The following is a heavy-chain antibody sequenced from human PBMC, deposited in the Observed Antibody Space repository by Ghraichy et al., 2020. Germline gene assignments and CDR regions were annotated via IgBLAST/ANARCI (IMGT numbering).Heavy chain of an antibody. Sequence: GESLRLSCAASGFVFSTYGVHWVRQAPGKGLEYISAISSNGAGTYYANSVKGRFTISRDNSKNTVYLQMDSVRPEDMAVYYCARELWDSGSCLPIPRYGMDVWGQGTTVTVSS. J-gene: IGHJ6*02. CDR2: ISSNGAGT. CDR1: GFVFSTYG. D-gene: IGHD2-15*01. V-gene: IGHV3-64*01. CDR3: ARELWDSGSCLPIPRYGMDV.